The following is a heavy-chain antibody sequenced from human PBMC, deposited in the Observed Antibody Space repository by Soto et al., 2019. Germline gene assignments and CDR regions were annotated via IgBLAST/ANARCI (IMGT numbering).Heavy chain of an antibody. J-gene: IGHJ6*02. CDR2: IIPIFGTA. V-gene: IGHV1-69*01. CDR3: ASDARHSGGYNPYGMDV. CDR1: GGTFSSYA. D-gene: IGHD3-22*01. Sequence: QVQLVQSGAEVKKPGSSVKVSCKASGGTFSSYAISWVRQAPGQGLEWMGGIIPIFGTANYAQKFQGRVTITADESTSTAYMDLSSLRSEDTAVSYWASDARHSGGYNPYGMDVWGQGTTVTVSS.